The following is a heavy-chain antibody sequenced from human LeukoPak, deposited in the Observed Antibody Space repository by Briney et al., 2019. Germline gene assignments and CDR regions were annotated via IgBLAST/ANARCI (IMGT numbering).Heavy chain of an antibody. V-gene: IGHV3-15*04. CDR2: IVSETVGGRT. CDR3: ATSITTPGAFDI. D-gene: IGHD1-1*01. J-gene: IGHJ4*02. CDR1: GFTFSSYA. Sequence: GGSLRLSCAASGFTFSSYAMNWVRQAPGKGLEWVARIVSETVGGRTDYAASVKGRFTISRDDSKSTLFLQMSSLKIEDTAVYYCATSITTPGAFDIWGQGVLVTVSS.